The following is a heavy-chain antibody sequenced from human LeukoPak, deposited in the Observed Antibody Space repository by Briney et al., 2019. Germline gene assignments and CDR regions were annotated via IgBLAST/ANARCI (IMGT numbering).Heavy chain of an antibody. Sequence: PGGSLRLSCAASGFTFSSYAMSWVRQAPGKGLEWVSVIYVGGNTYYADSVKGRFTISRDNSKNTLSLQMNNLRAEDTAVYYCAKHGHYYDSSGYYDYWGQGTLVTVSS. CDR3: AKHGHYYDSSGYYDY. CDR1: GFTFSSYA. J-gene: IGHJ4*02. V-gene: IGHV3-23*03. D-gene: IGHD3-22*01. CDR2: IYVGGNT.